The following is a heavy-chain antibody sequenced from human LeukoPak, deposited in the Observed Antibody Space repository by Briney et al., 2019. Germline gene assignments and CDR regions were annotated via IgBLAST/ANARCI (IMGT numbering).Heavy chain of an antibody. Sequence: GGSLRLSCAASGFSFSTYDMSWARLPPGKGLEWVSSISGSDVTTNYADSVKGRFTISRDNSKNMQYLQMNSLRAEDTALYYCVQGNALDYWGQGTLVTVSS. CDR2: ISGSDVTT. J-gene: IGHJ4*02. D-gene: IGHD3-10*01. V-gene: IGHV3-23*01. CDR1: GFSFSTYD. CDR3: VQGNALDY.